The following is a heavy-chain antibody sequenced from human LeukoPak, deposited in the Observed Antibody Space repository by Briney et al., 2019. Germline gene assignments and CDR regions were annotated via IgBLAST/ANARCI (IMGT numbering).Heavy chain of an antibody. CDR1: GGSISSYY. CDR3: TRGLRSGDYDY. V-gene: IGHV4-59*12. D-gene: IGHD4-17*01. Sequence: SETLSLTCTVSGGSISSYYWSWIRQPPGKGLEWIGYIYYSGSTNYNPSLKSRVTLSVDTSKNQFSLKLSSVTAADTAVYYCTRGLRSGDYDYWGQGTLVTVSS. J-gene: IGHJ4*02. CDR2: IYYSGST.